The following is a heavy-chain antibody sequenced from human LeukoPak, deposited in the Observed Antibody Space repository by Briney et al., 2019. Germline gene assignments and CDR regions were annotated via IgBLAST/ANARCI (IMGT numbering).Heavy chain of an antibody. J-gene: IGHJ6*02. Sequence: SETLSLTCTVSGGSVSSYYCSWIRQPPGKGLEWIGYIYYSGSTNYNPSLKSRVTMSVDTSKNQFSLKLRSVTAADTAVYYCARSYCSGSSCHSLWHYYYGMDVWGQGSTVTVSS. D-gene: IGHD2-15*01. CDR1: GGSVSSYY. V-gene: IGHV4-59*02. CDR3: ARSYCSGSSCHSLWHYYYGMDV. CDR2: IYYSGST.